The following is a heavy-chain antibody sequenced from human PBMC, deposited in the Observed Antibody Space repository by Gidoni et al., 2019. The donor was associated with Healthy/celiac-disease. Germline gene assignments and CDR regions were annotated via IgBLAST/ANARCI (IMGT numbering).Heavy chain of an antibody. CDR3: AKAPFWDVLRYFDWPPPGGYFDY. CDR2: ISGSGGST. J-gene: IGHJ4*02. V-gene: IGHV3-23*01. CDR1: GFTFSSYA. D-gene: IGHD3-9*01. Sequence: EVQLLESGGGLVQPGGSLRLSCAASGFTFSSYAMSWVRQAPGKGLEWVSAISGSGGSTYYADSVKGRFTISRDNSKNTLYLQMNSLRAGDTAVYYCAKAPFWDVLRYFDWPPPGGYFDYWGQGTLVTVSS.